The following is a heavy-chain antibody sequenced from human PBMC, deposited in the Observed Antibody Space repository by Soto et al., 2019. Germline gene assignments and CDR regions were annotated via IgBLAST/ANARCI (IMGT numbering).Heavy chain of an antibody. V-gene: IGHV3-30-3*01. CDR2: MSYDGSNK. J-gene: IGHJ4*02. Sequence: QVQLVESGGGVVQPGRSLRLSCAASGFTFSSYAMHWVRRAPGKGLEWMAVMSYDGSNKYYADSVKGRFTISRDKSKNTLYLQMNSLRPEDTALYYFARDGGAYWGQGTLVIVSS. D-gene: IGHD3-16*01. CDR1: GFTFSSYA. CDR3: ARDGGAY.